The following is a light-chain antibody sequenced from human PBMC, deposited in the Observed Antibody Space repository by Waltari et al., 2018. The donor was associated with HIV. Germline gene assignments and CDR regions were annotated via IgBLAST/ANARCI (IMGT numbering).Light chain of an antibody. CDR1: TSDIGTYNS. Sequence: QSALTQPPSASGSPGQSVTISCAGSTSDIGTYNSVSWYQQLPGQPPKRIIYEVNKRPSGVPDLFSGSKSGNTASLTVSGLQTGDEGDYYCASYAGSRPFVFGSGTKVTVV. CDR3: ASYAGSRPFV. J-gene: IGLJ1*01. CDR2: EVN. V-gene: IGLV2-8*01.